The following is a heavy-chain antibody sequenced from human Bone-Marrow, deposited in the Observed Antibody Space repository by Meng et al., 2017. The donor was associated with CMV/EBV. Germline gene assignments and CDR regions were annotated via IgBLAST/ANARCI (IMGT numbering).Heavy chain of an antibody. Sequence: GGSLRLSCAASGFTFNSYAMSWVRQAPGKGLEWVSTINSGDSHTYYADSVKGRFTISRDTSKNTLYLQMNSLRAEDTAVYFCAKVVHYYDTSGFYHFYFDYWGQGTLVTVSS. CDR1: GFTFNSYA. CDR2: INSGDSHT. V-gene: IGHV3-23*03. CDR3: AKVVHYYDTSGFYHFYFDY. D-gene: IGHD3-22*01. J-gene: IGHJ4*02.